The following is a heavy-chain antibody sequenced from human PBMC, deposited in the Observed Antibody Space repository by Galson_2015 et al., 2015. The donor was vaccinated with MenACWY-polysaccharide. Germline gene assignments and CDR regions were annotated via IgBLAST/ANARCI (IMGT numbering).Heavy chain of an antibody. J-gene: IGHJ6*03. V-gene: IGHV3-53*01. Sequence: SLRLSCAASGFTVSSNYMSWVRQAPGKGLEWVSVIYSGGSTYYADSVKGRFTISRDNSKNTLYPQMNSLRAEDTAVYYCARDEYNWNDGDYYYYMDVWGKGTTVTVSS. D-gene: IGHD1-1*01. CDR3: ARDEYNWNDGDYYYYMDV. CDR1: GFTVSSNY. CDR2: IYSGGST.